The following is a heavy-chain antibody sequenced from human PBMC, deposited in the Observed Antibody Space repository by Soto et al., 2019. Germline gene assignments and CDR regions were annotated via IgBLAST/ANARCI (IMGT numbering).Heavy chain of an antibody. CDR2: INPSGGST. J-gene: IGHJ5*02. D-gene: IGHD6-13*01. V-gene: IGHV1-46*03. CDR1: GNTFTSYY. Sequence: GASVKVSCKASGNTFTSYYMHWVRQAPGQGLEWMGIINPSGGSTSYAQKFQGRVTMTRDTSTSTVYMELSSLRSEDTAVYYCARGLRHSSSWYFFPTSAQNWFDPWGQGTLVTVSS. CDR3: ARGLRHSSSWYFFPTSAQNWFDP.